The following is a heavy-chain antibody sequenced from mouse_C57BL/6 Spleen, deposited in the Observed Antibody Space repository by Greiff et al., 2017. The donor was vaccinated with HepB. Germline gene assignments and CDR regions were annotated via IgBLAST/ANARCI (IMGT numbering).Heavy chain of an antibody. J-gene: IGHJ2*01. CDR3: ARIYDGYLDY. V-gene: IGHV3-6*01. D-gene: IGHD2-3*01. Sequence: EVKLQESGPGLVKPSQSLSLTCSVTGYSITSGYYWNWIRQFPGNKLEWMGYISYDGSNNYNPSLKNRISITRDTSKNQFFLKLNSVTTEDTATYYCARIYDGYLDYWGQGTTLTVSS. CDR2: ISYDGSN. CDR1: GYSITSGYY.